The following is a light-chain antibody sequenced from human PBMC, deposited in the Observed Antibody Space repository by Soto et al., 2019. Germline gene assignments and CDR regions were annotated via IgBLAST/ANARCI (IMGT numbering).Light chain of an antibody. J-gene: IGLJ1*01. V-gene: IGLV2-14*03. Sequence: QSALTQPASVSGSPGQPITISCTGTISDVCGYNYVSWYQQHPGKAPKLMIFDVSNRPSGVSNRFSGSKSGYTASLTISGLQAEDEADYYCSSYTSSSTYVFGTGTKLTV. CDR2: DVS. CDR1: ISDVCGYNY. CDR3: SSYTSSSTYV.